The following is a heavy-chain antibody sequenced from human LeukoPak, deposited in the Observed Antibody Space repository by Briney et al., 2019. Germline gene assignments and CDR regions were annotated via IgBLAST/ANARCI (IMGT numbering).Heavy chain of an antibody. CDR2: IYYSGST. Sequence: TSETLSLTCTVSGGSMSSYYWSWIRQPPGRGLEWIGYIYYSGSTNYNPSLKSRVTISVDTSKNQFSLKLSSVTAADTAVYYCARHEMGPWSGYPFDYWGQGTLVTVSS. CDR1: GGSMSSYY. CDR3: ARHEMGPWSGYPFDY. V-gene: IGHV4-59*08. D-gene: IGHD3-3*01. J-gene: IGHJ4*02.